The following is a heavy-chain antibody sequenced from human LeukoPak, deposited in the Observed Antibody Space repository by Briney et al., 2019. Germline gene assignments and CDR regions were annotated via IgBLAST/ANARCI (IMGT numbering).Heavy chain of an antibody. V-gene: IGHV3-48*03. Sequence: PGGSLRLSCAASGFTFSSYEMNWVRQAPGKGLAWVSYISSSGSTIYYADSVKGRFTISRDNAKNSLYLQMNSLRAEDTAVYYCARERVVAATPFDYWGQGTLVTVSS. D-gene: IGHD2-15*01. CDR3: ARERVVAATPFDY. CDR2: ISSSGSTI. CDR1: GFTFSSYE. J-gene: IGHJ4*02.